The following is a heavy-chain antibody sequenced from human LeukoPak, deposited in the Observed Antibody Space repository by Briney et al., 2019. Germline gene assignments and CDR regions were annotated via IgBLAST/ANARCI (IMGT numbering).Heavy chain of an antibody. V-gene: IGHV1-8*01. CDR2: MNPNSGNT. J-gene: IGHJ6*02. CDR1: GYTFTSYD. D-gene: IGHD5-18*01. Sequence: ASVKVSCKASGYTFTSYDINWVRQATGQGLEWMGWMNPNSGNTGYAQKLQGRVTMTRNTSISTAYMELSSLRSEDTAVYYCARDGLWIQMYYYYGMDVWGQGTTVTVSS. CDR3: ARDGLWIQMYYYYGMDV.